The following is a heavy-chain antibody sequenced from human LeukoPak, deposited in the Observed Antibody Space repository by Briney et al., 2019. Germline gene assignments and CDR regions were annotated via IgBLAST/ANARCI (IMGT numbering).Heavy chain of an antibody. CDR2: INPSGGST. CDR3: ARGLELGMF. D-gene: IGHD1-7*01. V-gene: IGHV1-46*01. J-gene: IGHJ4*02. CDR1: GYTFTSYY. Sequence: ASVKVSCKASGYTFTSYYMHWVRQAPGQGLEWMGIINPSGGSTSYAQKLQGRVTMTTDTSTSTAYMELRSLRSDDTAVYYCARGLELGMFWGQGTLVTVSS.